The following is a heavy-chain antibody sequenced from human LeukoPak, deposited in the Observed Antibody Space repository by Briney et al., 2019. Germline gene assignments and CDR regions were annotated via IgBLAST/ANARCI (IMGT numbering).Heavy chain of an antibody. Sequence: GGSLRLSCAASGFTFSSYGMHWVRQAPGKGLEWVSVMYSVGSTYYADSVKGRFTISRHNSKNTLYLEINSLRPDDTAVYYCGRGGGDYNPFDYWGQGTLVTVSS. CDR3: GRGGGDYNPFDY. D-gene: IGHD4-17*01. V-gene: IGHV3-NL1*01. CDR2: MYSVGST. CDR1: GFTFSSYG. J-gene: IGHJ4*02.